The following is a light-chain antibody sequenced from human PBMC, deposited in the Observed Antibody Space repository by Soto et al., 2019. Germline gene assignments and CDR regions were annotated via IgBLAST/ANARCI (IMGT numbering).Light chain of an antibody. CDR2: NTN. Sequence: QTVVTQEPSFSVSPGGTVTLTCGLSSGSVSSSYYPSWYQQTPGQAPRTLIYNTNTRSSGVPDRFSGSILGNKAALTITGAQADDESDYYCMMYMGGGIWVFGGGTQVTV. CDR1: SGSVSSSYY. J-gene: IGLJ3*02. V-gene: IGLV8-61*01. CDR3: MMYMGGGIWV.